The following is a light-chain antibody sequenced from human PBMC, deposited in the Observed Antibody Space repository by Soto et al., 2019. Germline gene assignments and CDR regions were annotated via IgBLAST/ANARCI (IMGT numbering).Light chain of an antibody. CDR1: SSDVGGYNY. J-gene: IGLJ2*01. CDR3: SSYTGRSTLAV. V-gene: IGLV2-14*01. Sequence: QSALTKPASVSGSPGQSITISCTGTSSDVGGYNYVSWYQQHPGKAPKLMIYEVGNRPSGVSNRFSSSKSGNTASLTIAGLQAEYEADYYCSSYTGRSTLAVFGGGTKLTVL. CDR2: EVG.